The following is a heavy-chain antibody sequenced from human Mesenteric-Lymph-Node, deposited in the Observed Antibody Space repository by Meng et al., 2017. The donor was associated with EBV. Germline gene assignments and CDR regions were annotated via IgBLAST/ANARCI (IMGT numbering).Heavy chain of an antibody. J-gene: IGHJ2*01. D-gene: IGHD3-10*01. CDR1: GFTFSSYW. CDR2: INSDGRST. Sequence: DVHLVESGGGLVQLGGATRLSCTASGFTFSSYWMHWVRQTPGKGLVWVSRINSDGRSTSYADSVKGRFTISRDNAKNTLYLQMNSLRVEDTAVYYCGSRGRPSNFDLWGRGTMVTVSS. V-gene: IGHV3-74*01. CDR3: GSRGRPSNFDL.